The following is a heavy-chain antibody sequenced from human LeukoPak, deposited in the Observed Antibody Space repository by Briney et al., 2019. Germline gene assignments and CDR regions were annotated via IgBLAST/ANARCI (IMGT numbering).Heavy chain of an antibody. J-gene: IGHJ3*02. V-gene: IGHV4-39*01. Sequence: SETLSLTCPVSGGSINSNNRYWGWIRQPPGTGLDWIGSIYYNGFSYFNPSLKSRITMSVDTSKNQFSLKLRSVTAADTAVYYCARLEDFWSGSGAFDIWGQGTMVTVSS. CDR2: IYYNGFS. CDR3: ARLEDFWSGSGAFDI. D-gene: IGHD3-3*01. CDR1: GGSINSNNRY.